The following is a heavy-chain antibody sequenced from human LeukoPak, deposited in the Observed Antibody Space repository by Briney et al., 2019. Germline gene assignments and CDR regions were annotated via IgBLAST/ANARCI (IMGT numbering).Heavy chain of an antibody. J-gene: IGHJ4*02. V-gene: IGHV1-2*02. CDR3: ARSPHILTGENFDF. CDR1: GYTFTGYY. CDR2: INPNSGGT. D-gene: IGHD3-9*01. Sequence: ASVKVSCKASGYTFTGYYMHWVRQTPGQGLEWMGWINPNSGGTNYAQKFQDRVSMTRDTSISTAYMQLSRLRSDDTAVYYCARSPHILTGENFDFWGQGTLLTVSS.